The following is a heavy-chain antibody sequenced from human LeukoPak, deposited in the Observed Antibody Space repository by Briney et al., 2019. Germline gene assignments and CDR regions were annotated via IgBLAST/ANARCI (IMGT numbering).Heavy chain of an antibody. V-gene: IGHV4-59*01. Sequence: PSETLSLTCTVSGVSINSYYWSWIRQAPGKELEWIGYIYYTGSTNYNPSLKSRVTTSVDTSKNQFSPKLSSVTAADTAVYYCAGEGAFYSGFDYWGQGTQVTVSS. CDR1: GVSINSYY. CDR3: AGEGAFYSGFDY. D-gene: IGHD3-3*02. CDR2: IYYTGST. J-gene: IGHJ4*02.